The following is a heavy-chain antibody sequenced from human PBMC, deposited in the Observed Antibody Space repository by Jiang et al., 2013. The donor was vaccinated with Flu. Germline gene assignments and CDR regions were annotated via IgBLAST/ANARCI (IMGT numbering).Heavy chain of an antibody. V-gene: IGHV1-2*02. D-gene: IGHD2/OR15-2a*01. J-gene: IGHJ5*02. CDR2: INPDSGDT. Sequence: VQLLESGAEVKKPGASVKVSCKASGYTFIGLYLHWVRQAPGQGLEWMGWINPDSGDTKFAQSFQGRVTMTWDTSISTAYMELSRLRSDDTAVYYCAKVTPSTFDPWGQGSLVTVSS. CDR3: AKVTPSTFDP. CDR1: GYTFIGLY.